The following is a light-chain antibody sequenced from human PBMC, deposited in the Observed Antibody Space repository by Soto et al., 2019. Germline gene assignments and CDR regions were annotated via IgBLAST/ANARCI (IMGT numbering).Light chain of an antibody. CDR2: KAS. Sequence: DIQMTQSPSTLSASVGDRVTITCRASQSISYWLAWYQQKPGKSPNLLIYKASSLEVGVPSRVSGSGSGTEFTLTISSLQPDDFATYYGQQYNNYWTFGQGTKVEIK. V-gene: IGKV1-5*03. CDR3: QQYNNYWT. J-gene: IGKJ1*01. CDR1: QSISYW.